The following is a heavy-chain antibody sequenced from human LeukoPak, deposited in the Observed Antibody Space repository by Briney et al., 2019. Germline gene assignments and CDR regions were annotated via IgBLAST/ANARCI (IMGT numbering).Heavy chain of an antibody. CDR3: ARDSSVAGGPLDY. CDR1: GFTFSSYA. D-gene: IGHD4-23*01. CDR2: IKQDESDK. J-gene: IGHJ4*02. Sequence: GGSLRLSCAASGFTFSSYAMSWVRQAPGRGLEWLAKIKQDESDKYYVDSVKGRFTISRDNTKNSLSLQMNSLRVEDTAVYYCARDSSVAGGPLDYWGQGTLVTVSS. V-gene: IGHV3-7*03.